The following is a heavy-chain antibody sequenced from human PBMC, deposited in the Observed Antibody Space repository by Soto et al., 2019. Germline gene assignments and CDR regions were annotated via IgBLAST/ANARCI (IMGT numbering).Heavy chain of an antibody. CDR3: TTGVLLPPLFDY. V-gene: IGHV3-15*01. J-gene: IGHJ4*02. Sequence: GGSLRLSCAASGFTFSNAWMSWVRQAPGKGLEWVGRIKSKTDGGTTDYAAPVKGRFTTSRDDSKNTLYLQMNSLKTEDTAVYYCTTGVLLPPLFDYWGQGTLVTVSS. CDR2: IKSKTDGGTT. D-gene: IGHD3-22*01. CDR1: GFTFSNAW.